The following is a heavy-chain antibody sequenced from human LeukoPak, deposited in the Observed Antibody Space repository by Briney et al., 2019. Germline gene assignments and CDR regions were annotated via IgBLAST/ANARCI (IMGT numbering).Heavy chain of an antibody. Sequence: GGSLRLSCAASGFTFSSYGMHWVRQAPGKGLEWVAVIWYDGSNKYYADSVKGRFTISRDNSKYTLYLQMNSLRAEDTAVYYCARLETFSYPFDYWGQGTLVTVSS. D-gene: IGHD1-26*01. V-gene: IGHV3-33*01. J-gene: IGHJ4*02. CDR2: IWYDGSNK. CDR1: GFTFSSYG. CDR3: ARLETFSYPFDY.